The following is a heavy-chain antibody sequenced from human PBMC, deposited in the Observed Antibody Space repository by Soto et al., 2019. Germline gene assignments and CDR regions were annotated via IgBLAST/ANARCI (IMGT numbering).Heavy chain of an antibody. D-gene: IGHD3-3*01. CDR2: IYTSGST. CDR1: GGSISSYY. CDR3: ARGVTIFGVVHYYYYGMDV. V-gene: IGHV4-4*07. J-gene: IGHJ6*02. Sequence: TLSLTCTVSGGSISSYYWSWIRQPAGKGLEWIGRIYTSGSTNYNPSLKSRVTMSVDTSKNQFSLKLSSVTAADTAVYYCARGVTIFGVVHYYYYGMDVWGQGTTVTVSS.